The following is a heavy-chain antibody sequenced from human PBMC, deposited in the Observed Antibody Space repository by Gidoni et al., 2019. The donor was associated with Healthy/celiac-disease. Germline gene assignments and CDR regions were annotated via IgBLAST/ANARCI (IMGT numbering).Heavy chain of an antibody. CDR1: GGSISSYY. V-gene: IGHV4-59*01. Sequence: QVQLQASGPGLVKPSETLSLTCTVSGGSISSYYWSWIRQPPGKGLEWIGYIDYSGSTNYNPSLKSRVTISVDTSKTQFSLKLSSVTAADTAVYYCARDFSEGDSSGYYHYYYGMDVWGQGTTVTVSS. CDR2: IDYSGST. D-gene: IGHD3-22*01. CDR3: ARDFSEGDSSGYYHYYYGMDV. J-gene: IGHJ6*02.